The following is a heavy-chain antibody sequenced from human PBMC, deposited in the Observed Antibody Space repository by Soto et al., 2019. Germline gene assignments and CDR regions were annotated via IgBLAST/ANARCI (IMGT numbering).Heavy chain of an antibody. Sequence: EVQLVEPGGGLVQPGRSLRLSCAASGFTFDDYARHWVRQAPGKGLEWVSSINWNSGSIGYADSVKGRFTISRDNAKNSLYLQMNSLRAEDTALYYCAKDDYSSSSGMDYWGQGTLVTVSS. CDR3: AKDDYSSSSGMDY. D-gene: IGHD6-6*01. V-gene: IGHV3-9*01. CDR1: GFTFDDYA. CDR2: INWNSGSI. J-gene: IGHJ4*02.